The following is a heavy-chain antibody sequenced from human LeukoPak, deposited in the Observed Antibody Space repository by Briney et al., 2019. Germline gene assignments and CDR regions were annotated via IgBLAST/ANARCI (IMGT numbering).Heavy chain of an antibody. D-gene: IGHD3-10*01. CDR3: ARAGRYVVRGVDGNMDV. CDR2: ISSSGSTI. CDR1: GFTFSSYE. J-gene: IGHJ6*03. Sequence: GGSLRLSCAASGFTFSSYEMNWVRQAPGKGLEWVSYISSSGSTIYYADSVKGRFTISRDNAKNSLYLQVNSLRAEDTAVYYCARAGRYVVRGVDGNMDVWGKGTTVTVSS. V-gene: IGHV3-48*03.